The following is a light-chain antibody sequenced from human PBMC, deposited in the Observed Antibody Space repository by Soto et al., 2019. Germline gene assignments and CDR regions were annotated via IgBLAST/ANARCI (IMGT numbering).Light chain of an antibody. Sequence: DIVMTQSPDSLAVSLGERATINCKSSQTVLYRSNKKNYLAWYHQKPGQPPKLLIYWASTRESVVPDRFSGSWSGTDFTLTNDSLQAEDVAVYYCQQYYSTPLTFGGGTKVEIK. J-gene: IGKJ4*01. CDR3: QQYYSTPLT. CDR1: QTVLYRSNKKNY. V-gene: IGKV4-1*01. CDR2: WAS.